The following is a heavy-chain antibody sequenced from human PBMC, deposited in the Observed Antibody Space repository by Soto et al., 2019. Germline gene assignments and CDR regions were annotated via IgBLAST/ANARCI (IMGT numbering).Heavy chain of an antibody. CDR2: IYYSGST. CDR3: ARDKITGLFDY. V-gene: IGHV4-59*12. Sequence: SLTCTVSGGSISSYYWSWIRQPPGKGLEWIGNIYYSGSTNYNPSLKSRVTISVDTSKNQFSLKLTSVTAADTAVYYCARDKITGLFDYWGQGTLVTVSS. J-gene: IGHJ4*02. D-gene: IGHD2-8*02. CDR1: GGSISSYY.